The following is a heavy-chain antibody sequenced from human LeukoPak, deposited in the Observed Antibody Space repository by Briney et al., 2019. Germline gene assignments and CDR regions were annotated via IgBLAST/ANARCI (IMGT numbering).Heavy chain of an antibody. CDR2: IHTSGNT. CDR3: ARECSSAYLRSFDF. Sequence: SGTLSLTCTVSGGSISGYYWSWIRQPAGKGLEWIGRIHTSGNTNYIPSLKSRVTMSLDMSKNQFSLKLSSVTASDTAVYYCARECSSAYLRSFDFWGQGTLVTASS. D-gene: IGHD2-2*01. V-gene: IGHV4-4*07. J-gene: IGHJ4*02. CDR1: GGSISGYY.